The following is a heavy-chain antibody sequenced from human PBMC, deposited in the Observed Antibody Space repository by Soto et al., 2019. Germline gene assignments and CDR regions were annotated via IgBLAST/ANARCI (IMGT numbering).Heavy chain of an antibody. J-gene: IGHJ4*02. V-gene: IGHV1-2*02. CDR3: ASASVTGTAGLDF. Sequence: ASVKVSCKXSGYIFSGFYMHWVRQAPGQGLEWMGWINPNSGGTKSAEKFQGRVTMTRDTSISTAYMELSRLTSDDTAVYYCASASVTGTAGLDFWGQGTQVTVSS. D-gene: IGHD6-19*01. CDR2: INPNSGGT. CDR1: GYIFSGFY.